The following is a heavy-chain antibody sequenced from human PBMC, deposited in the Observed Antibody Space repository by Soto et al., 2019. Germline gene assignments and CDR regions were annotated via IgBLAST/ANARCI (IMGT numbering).Heavy chain of an antibody. CDR2: ITNSGDTT. J-gene: IGHJ4*02. D-gene: IGHD1-7*01. CDR1: GFTFMNYA. CDR3: AKVYRGILGTTYDYFDY. Sequence: PGGSVRLSCAASGFTFMNYAMTWVRQAPGKGLEWVSAITNSGDTTYYAESVKGRFTISRDNAKNTLYLQMNSLRVEDTAVYFCAKVYRGILGTTYDYFDYWGQGTLVTVSS. V-gene: IGHV3-23*01.